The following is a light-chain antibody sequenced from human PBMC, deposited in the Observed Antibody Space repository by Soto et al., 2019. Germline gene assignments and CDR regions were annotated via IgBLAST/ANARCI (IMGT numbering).Light chain of an antibody. V-gene: IGKV3-15*01. Sequence: EVVMTQSPATLSVSPRERATLSCRASQNVHSNIAWYQQKPGQAPSLLISYASTRATGIPARFSGSGSGTEFNLTISSLQSEDFGVYYCQHYSNWPPTFGPGTKVEIK. J-gene: IGKJ3*01. CDR3: QHYSNWPPT. CDR1: QNVHSN. CDR2: YAS.